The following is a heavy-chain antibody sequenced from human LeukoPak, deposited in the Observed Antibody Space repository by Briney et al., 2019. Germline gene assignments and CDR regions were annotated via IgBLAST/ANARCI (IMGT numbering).Heavy chain of an antibody. D-gene: IGHD3-16*02. V-gene: IGHV3-53*01. CDR1: EFSVGSNY. Sequence: GGSLRLSCAASEFSVGSNYMTWVRQAPGKGLEWVSLIYSGGSTYYADSVKGRFTISRDNSKNTLYLQMNSLRAEDTAVYYCARDIGIGYYYYYYMDVWGKGTTVTISS. CDR2: IYSGGST. CDR3: ARDIGIGYYYYYYMDV. J-gene: IGHJ6*03.